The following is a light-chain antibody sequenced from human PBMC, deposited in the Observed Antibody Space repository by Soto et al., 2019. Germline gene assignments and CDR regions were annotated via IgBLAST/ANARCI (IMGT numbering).Light chain of an antibody. CDR1: QSLVYSDGNTY. V-gene: IGKV2-30*01. CDR3: QHYYNTPLT. J-gene: IGKJ4*01. Sequence: DVMMTQSPLSLPVTLGPPASIYCRSSQSLVYSDGNTYLNWFQQRPGQSPRRLIYKVSNRDSGVPDRFSGSGSGTDFTLTISGLQAEDVAVYYCQHYYNTPLTLGGGTKVDIK. CDR2: KVS.